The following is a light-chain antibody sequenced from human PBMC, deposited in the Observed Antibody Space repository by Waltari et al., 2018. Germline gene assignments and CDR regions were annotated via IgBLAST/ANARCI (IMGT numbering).Light chain of an antibody. CDR1: QSVSSSY. J-gene: IGKJ2*01. CDR2: GAS. CDR3: QQYGSSPYT. Sequence: EMVLKQSPGTLSLSPGERANLSCRASQSVSSSYLAWYQQKPGQAPRLLIYGASSRATGIPDRFSGSGSGTDFTLTISRLEPEDFAVYYCQQYGSSPYTFGQGTKLEI. V-gene: IGKV3-20*01.